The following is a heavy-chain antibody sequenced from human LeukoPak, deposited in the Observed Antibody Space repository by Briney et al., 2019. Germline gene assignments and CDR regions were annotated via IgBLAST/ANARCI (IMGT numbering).Heavy chain of an antibody. V-gene: IGHV3-23*01. J-gene: IGHJ6*03. D-gene: IGHD2-2*01. CDR3: AKDATAVPGTVYMDV. CDR2: ISDSGANT. CDR1: GFTFSSYS. Sequence: GGSLRLSCAASGFTFSSYSMSWVRQAPGKGLEWVSIISDSGANTYYADSVRGRFTISRDNAKDSVYLQVTSLRAEDTALYYCAKDATAVPGTVYMDVWGKGTTVTISS.